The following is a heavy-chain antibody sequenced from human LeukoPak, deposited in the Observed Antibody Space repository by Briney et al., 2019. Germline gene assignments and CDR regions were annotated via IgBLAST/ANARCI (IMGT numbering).Heavy chain of an antibody. CDR1: GFTFTSAW. J-gene: IGHJ4*02. CDR3: ITGDYDFWSGFYSPNHYFDY. V-gene: IGHV3-15*01. D-gene: IGHD3-3*01. CDR2: IKGKTAAGAP. Sequence: PGGSLRLSCAASGFTFTSAWMSWVRQAPGKGLEWVGQIKGKTAAGAPDYVASVKGRFTISRDDSKNTLFLQMSSLKTEDTAVYYCITGDYDFWSGFYSPNHYFDYWGQGTLVTVSS.